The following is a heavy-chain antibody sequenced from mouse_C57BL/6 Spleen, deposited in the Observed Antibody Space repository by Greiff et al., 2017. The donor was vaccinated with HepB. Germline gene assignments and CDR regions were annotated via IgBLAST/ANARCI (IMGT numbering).Heavy chain of an antibody. V-gene: IGHV1-82*01. CDR3: ARRADWDYFDY. CDR2: IYPGDGDT. CDR1: GYAFSSSW. D-gene: IGHD4-1*01. Sequence: VQLQQSGPELVKPGASVKISCKASGYAFSSSWMNWVKQRPGKGLEWIGRIYPGDGDTNYNGKFKGKATLTADKSSSTAYMQLSSLTSEDSAVCFCARRADWDYFDYWGQGTTLTVSS. J-gene: IGHJ2*01.